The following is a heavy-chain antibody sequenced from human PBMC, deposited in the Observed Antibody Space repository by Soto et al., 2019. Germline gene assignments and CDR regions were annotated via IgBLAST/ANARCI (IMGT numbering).Heavy chain of an antibody. Sequence: GGSLRLSCAASGFTFSSYGMHWVRQAPGKGLEWVAVIWYDGSNKYYADSVKGRFTISRDNSKNTLYLQMNSLRAEDTAVYYCARDAPNDNIVLMVYAHEMDVWGQGTTVTVSS. CDR1: GFTFSSYG. CDR2: IWYDGSNK. CDR3: ARDAPNDNIVLMVYAHEMDV. D-gene: IGHD2-8*01. V-gene: IGHV3-33*01. J-gene: IGHJ6*02.